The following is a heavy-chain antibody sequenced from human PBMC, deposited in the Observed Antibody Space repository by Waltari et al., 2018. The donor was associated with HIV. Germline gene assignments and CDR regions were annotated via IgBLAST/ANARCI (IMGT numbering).Heavy chain of an antibody. Sequence: QVQLQESGPGLVKPSETLSLTCTVSGGSISSYYWSWIRQPPGKGLEWIGYIYYSGSTNYNPSLKSRVTISVDTSKNQFSLKLSSVTAADTAVYYCARRTAAGTWYFDLWGRGTLVTVSS. J-gene: IGHJ2*01. CDR3: ARRTAAGTWYFDL. V-gene: IGHV4-59*08. CDR2: IYYSGST. CDR1: GGSISSYY. D-gene: IGHD6-13*01.